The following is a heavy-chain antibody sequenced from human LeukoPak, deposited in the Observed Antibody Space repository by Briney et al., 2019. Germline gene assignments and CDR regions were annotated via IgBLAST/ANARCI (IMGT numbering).Heavy chain of an antibody. J-gene: IGHJ4*02. CDR3: AKGWRVVTASYYFDY. D-gene: IGHD2-21*02. CDR2: IYSGGST. Sequence: GGSLRLSCAASGFTVSSNYMSWVRQAPGKWLEWVSVIYSGGSTYYADSVKGRFTISRDNSKNTLYLQMNSLRAEDTAVYYCAKGWRVVTASYYFDYWGQGTLVTVPS. CDR1: GFTVSSNY. V-gene: IGHV3-53*01.